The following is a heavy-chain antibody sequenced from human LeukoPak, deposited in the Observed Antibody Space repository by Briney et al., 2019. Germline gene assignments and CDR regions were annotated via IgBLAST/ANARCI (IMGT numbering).Heavy chain of an antibody. CDR2: IYYSGST. D-gene: IGHD4-17*01. V-gene: IGHV4-59*08. J-gene: IGHJ6*03. CDR3: ARRGPVTTPYYYYYMDV. CDR1: GGSISSYY. Sequence: SETLSLTCTVSGGSISSYYWSWIRQTPGKGLEWMCYIYYSGSTNYNPSLKSRVAISVDPSKNQFSLKLSSVTAADTAVYYCARRGPVTTPYYYYYMDVWGKGTTVSVSS.